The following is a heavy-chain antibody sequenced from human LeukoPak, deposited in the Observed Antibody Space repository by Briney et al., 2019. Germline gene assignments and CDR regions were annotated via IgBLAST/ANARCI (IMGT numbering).Heavy chain of an antibody. Sequence: SETLSLTCTVSDGSISSYYWSWIRQPAGKGLEWIGRIYTSGSTNYNPSLKSRVTMSVDTSKNQFSLKLSSVTAADTAVYYCARASGSSWYNWFDPWGQGTLVTVSS. CDR2: IYTSGST. D-gene: IGHD6-13*01. J-gene: IGHJ5*02. CDR3: ARASGSSWYNWFDP. CDR1: DGSISSYY. V-gene: IGHV4-4*07.